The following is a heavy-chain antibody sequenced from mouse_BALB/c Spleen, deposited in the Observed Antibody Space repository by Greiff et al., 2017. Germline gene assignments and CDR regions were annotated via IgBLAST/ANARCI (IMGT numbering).Heavy chain of an antibody. V-gene: IGHV1S81*02. Sequence: VQLQQSGAELVKPGASVKLSCKASGYTFTSYYMYWVKQRPGQGLEWIGEINPSNGGTNYNEKFKSKATLTVDKSSSTAYMQLSSLTSEDSAVYYCARDGFYGSSFGYWGQGTTLTVSS. J-gene: IGHJ2*01. CDR3: ARDGFYGSSFGY. CDR1: GYTFTSYY. CDR2: INPSNGGT. D-gene: IGHD1-1*01.